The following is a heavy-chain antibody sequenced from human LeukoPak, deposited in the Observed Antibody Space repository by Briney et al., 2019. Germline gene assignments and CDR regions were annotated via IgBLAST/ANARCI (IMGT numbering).Heavy chain of an antibody. D-gene: IGHD2/OR15-2a*01. Sequence: GGSLRLSCAVSGFTVRSNCMSWVRQAPGKGLEWVSLIYSGGTTDYADSVRGRFTISRDNAKNSLFLQMNSLTADDTAVYYCARERTTIVSGTTIGAYWGQGTLVTVSS. CDR3: ARERTTIVSGTTIGAY. V-gene: IGHV3-53*01. CDR1: GFTVRSNC. CDR2: IYSGGTT. J-gene: IGHJ4*02.